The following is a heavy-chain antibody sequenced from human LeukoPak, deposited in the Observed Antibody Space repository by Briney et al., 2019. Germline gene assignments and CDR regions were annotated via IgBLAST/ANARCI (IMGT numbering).Heavy chain of an antibody. CDR1: GFTFSSYG. D-gene: IGHD4-17*01. J-gene: IGHJ6*02. V-gene: IGHV3-33*01. Sequence: GGSLRLSCAASGFTFSSYGMHWVRQAPGKGLEWVAVIWYDGSNKYYADSVKGRFTISRDNSKNTLYLQTNSLRAEDTAVYYCARVGGDYDYYYYGMDVWGQGTTVTVSS. CDR3: ARVGGDYDYYYYGMDV. CDR2: IWYDGSNK.